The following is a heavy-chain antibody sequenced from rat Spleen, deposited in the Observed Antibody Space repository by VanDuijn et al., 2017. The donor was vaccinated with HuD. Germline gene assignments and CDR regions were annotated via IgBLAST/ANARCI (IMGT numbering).Heavy chain of an antibody. CDR1: GFTFSYYY. Sequence: EVQLVESGGGLVQPGRSLKLSCAASGFTFSYYYMAWVRQTPTKGLEWVASITNGGGTTYYQDSMKGRFTISRDNAKSTLYLQMDSLRSEDTATYYCTRDRILRSTGFDYWGQGVMVTVSS. D-gene: IGHD1-6*01. V-gene: IGHV5-25*01. J-gene: IGHJ2*01. CDR2: ITNGGGTT. CDR3: TRDRILRSTGFDY.